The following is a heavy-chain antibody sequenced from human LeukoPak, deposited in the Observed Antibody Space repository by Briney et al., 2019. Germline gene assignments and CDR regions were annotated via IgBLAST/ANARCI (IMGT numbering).Heavy chain of an antibody. Sequence: GESLKISCKGSGYDFSSHWIGWVRQMPGKGLEWMGIIYPGDSDTRYSPSFQGQVTISADKSISTAYLQWSSLKASDTAMYYCARHKREDYGEGPYAFDIWGQGTMVTVSS. V-gene: IGHV5-51*01. CDR3: ARHKREDYGEGPYAFDI. CDR2: IYPGDSDT. D-gene: IGHD4-17*01. J-gene: IGHJ3*02. CDR1: GYDFSSHW.